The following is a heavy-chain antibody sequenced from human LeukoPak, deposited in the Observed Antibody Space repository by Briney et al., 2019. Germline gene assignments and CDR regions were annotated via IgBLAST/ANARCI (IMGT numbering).Heavy chain of an antibody. J-gene: IGHJ4*02. CDR1: GGTFSSYA. CDR2: IIPIFGTA. CDR3: ARGRRRYCSGGSCSNYCFDY. D-gene: IGHD2-15*01. Sequence: ASVKVSCKASGGTFSSYAISWVRQAPGQGLEWMGGIIPIFGTANYAQKFQGRVTITTDESTSTAYMELSSLRSEDTAVYYCARGRRRYCSGGSCSNYCFDYWGQGTLVTVSS. V-gene: IGHV1-69*05.